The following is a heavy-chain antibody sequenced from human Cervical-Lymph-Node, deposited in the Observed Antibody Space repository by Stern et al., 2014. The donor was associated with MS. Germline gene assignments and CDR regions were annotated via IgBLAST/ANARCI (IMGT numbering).Heavy chain of an antibody. D-gene: IGHD2-21*02. CDR1: GDTFSDHS. CDR2: IIPLFGAA. J-gene: IGHJ5*01. Sequence: VQLVESGAEVKRPGSSVTVSCKSSGDTFSDHSISWVRRAPGKGLEWVGGIIPLFGAADYAQMFQCRVTITADESTTTAYMELSSLRSEDTAMYYCARGAYCGGDCYWGWFDSWGQGTLVTVSS. CDR3: ARGAYCGGDCYWGWFDS. V-gene: IGHV1-69*01.